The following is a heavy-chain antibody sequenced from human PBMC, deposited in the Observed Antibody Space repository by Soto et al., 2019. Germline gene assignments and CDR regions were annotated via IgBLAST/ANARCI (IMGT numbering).Heavy chain of an antibody. J-gene: IGHJ3*02. Sequence: GGSLRLSCAASGFTFSSYWMHWVRQAPGKGLVWVSRINSDGSSTSYADSVKSRFTISRDNAKNTLYLQMNSLRAEDTAVYYCASRRRISSSDGEGGFDIWGQGTMVTVSS. V-gene: IGHV3-74*01. CDR2: INSDGSST. CDR1: GFTFSSYW. D-gene: IGHD6-13*01. CDR3: ASRRRISSSDGEGGFDI.